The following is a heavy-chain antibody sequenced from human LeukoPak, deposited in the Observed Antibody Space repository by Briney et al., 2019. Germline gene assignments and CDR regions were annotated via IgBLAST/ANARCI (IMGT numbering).Heavy chain of an antibody. V-gene: IGHV3-23*01. J-gene: IGHJ6*04. CDR2: ISGRGGRT. D-gene: IGHD3-10*01. CDR3: TKDQGLLWFGELNV. CDR1: GFTFSSHA. Sequence: PGGSLRLSCAASGFTFSSHAMSWVRQAPGKGPEWVSAISGRGGRTYYADSVTSRFTSSRDNSKNMLSLQVNSLRAEGTAVYYCTKDQGLLWFGELNVWGKGATVTVSS.